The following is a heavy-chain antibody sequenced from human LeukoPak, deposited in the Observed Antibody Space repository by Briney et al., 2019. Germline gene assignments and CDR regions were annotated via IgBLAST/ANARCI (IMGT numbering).Heavy chain of an antibody. CDR2: IIPILGIP. CDR3: ASVPWAGEFDC. J-gene: IGHJ4*02. CDR1: GGTFSSFA. Sequence: SVKVSCKASGGTFSSFAIRWVRQAPGQGLEWMGRIIPILGIPNYAQKFQGRVTFTVDKSTSTAYMELSSLRSEDTAVYYCASVPWAGEFDCWGQGTLVTVSS. D-gene: IGHD7-27*01. V-gene: IGHV1-69*04.